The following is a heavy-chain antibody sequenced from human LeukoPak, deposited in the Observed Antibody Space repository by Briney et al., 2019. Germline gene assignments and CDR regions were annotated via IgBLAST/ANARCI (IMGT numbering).Heavy chain of an antibody. J-gene: IGHJ4*02. CDR3: AREGGYSYGDAPLHFDY. CDR2: IYTSGNT. CDR1: GLTFSNAW. V-gene: IGHV4-4*08. D-gene: IGHD5-18*01. Sequence: GSLRLSCAASGLTFSNAWMSWVRQAPGKGLEWIGRIYTSGNTNYNPSLKSRVTISVDTSKNQFSLKLSSVTAADTAVYYCAREGGYSYGDAPLHFDYWGQGTLVTVSS.